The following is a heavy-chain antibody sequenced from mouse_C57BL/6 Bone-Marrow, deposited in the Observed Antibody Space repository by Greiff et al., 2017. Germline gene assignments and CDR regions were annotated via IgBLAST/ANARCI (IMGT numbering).Heavy chain of an antibody. V-gene: IGHV1-55*01. CDR2: IYPGSGST. D-gene: IGHD3-1*01. CDR1: GYTFTSYW. Sequence: VQLQQPGAELVKPGASVKMSCKASGYTFTSYWITWVKQRPGQGLEWIGDIYPGSGSTNYNEKFKSKATLTVDTSSSTAYMQLSGLTSEDSAVYYCAREWAIRAYYCDFCGRGTTLTVTA. J-gene: IGHJ2*01. CDR3: AREWAIRAYYCDF.